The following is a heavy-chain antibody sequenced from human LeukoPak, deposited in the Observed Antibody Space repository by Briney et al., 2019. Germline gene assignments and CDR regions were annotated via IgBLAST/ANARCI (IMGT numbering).Heavy chain of an antibody. CDR2: ISGSGGST. CDR3: AKVGYSYHPGGFDY. V-gene: IGHV3-23*01. D-gene: IGHD5-18*01. Sequence: GRSLRLSCAASGFTFSDYGIHWVRQAPGKGLEWVSAISGSGGSTYYADSVKGRFTISRDNSKNTLYLQMNSLRAEDTAVYYCAKVGYSYHPGGFDYWGQGTLVTVSS. J-gene: IGHJ4*02. CDR1: GFTFSDYG.